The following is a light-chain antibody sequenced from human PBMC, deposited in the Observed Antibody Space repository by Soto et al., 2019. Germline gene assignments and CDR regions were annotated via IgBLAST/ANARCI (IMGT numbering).Light chain of an antibody. CDR1: QSVSSN. CDR2: GAS. V-gene: IGKV3-15*01. J-gene: IGKJ2*01. Sequence: EIVMTQSPATLYVSPGERATLSCRASQSVSSNLAWYQQKPGQSPRLLIYGASTRATGIPDRFSGSGSGTEFNLTISSLQSEDFAVYYCQQYNNWPPMYTFGQGTKLEIK. CDR3: QQYNNWPPMYT.